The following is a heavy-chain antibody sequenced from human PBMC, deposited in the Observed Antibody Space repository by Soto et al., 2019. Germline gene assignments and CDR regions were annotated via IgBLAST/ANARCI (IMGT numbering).Heavy chain of an antibody. CDR2: ISSTGTT. V-gene: IGHV4-61*01. CDR3: TREVGSNYYNF. D-gene: IGHD4-4*01. Sequence: PSETLSLTCTVSGGSVSSGSYYWTWIRQPPGKGLEWIGHISSTGTTVQNPSLKSRVSMSVDTSKNQFSLSLTSVTAADTAVYYCTREVGSNYYNFWGQGTLVTVSS. J-gene: IGHJ4*02. CDR1: GGSVSSGSYY.